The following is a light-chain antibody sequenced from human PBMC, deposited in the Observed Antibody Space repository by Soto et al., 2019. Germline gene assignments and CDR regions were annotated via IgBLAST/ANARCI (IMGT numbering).Light chain of an antibody. CDR2: DAS. Sequence: IQMTQSPSTLSASVGDRVTITCRASQSISTWLAWYQQKPGKAPKVLIYDASSLESGVPSRFSGSGSGTEFTLTISSLQPDDFATYYCQQYNSYSTFGQGTKVEI. CDR1: QSISTW. V-gene: IGKV1-5*01. CDR3: QQYNSYST. J-gene: IGKJ1*01.